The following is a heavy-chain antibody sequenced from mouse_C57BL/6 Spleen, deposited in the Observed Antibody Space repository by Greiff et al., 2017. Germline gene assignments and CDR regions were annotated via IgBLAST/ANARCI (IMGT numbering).Heavy chain of an antibody. CDR2: IDPSDSYT. CDR3: ARSGSNFDY. Sequence: VQLQQPGAELVMPGASVKLSCKASGYTFTSYWMHWVKQRPGQGLEWIGEIDPSDSYTNYNQKFKGKSTLTVDKSSSTAYMQLSSLTSEDSAVYYGARSGSNFDYWGQGTTLTVSS. CDR1: GYTFTSYW. D-gene: IGHD1-1*01. J-gene: IGHJ2*01. V-gene: IGHV1-69*01.